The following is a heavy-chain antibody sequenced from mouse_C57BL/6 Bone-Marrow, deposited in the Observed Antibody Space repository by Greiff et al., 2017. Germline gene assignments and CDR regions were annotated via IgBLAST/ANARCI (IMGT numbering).Heavy chain of an antibody. CDR3: ARESPSMVTPFAY. J-gene: IGHJ3*01. CDR2: IHPNSGST. Sequence: VQLQQPGAELVKPGASVKLSCKASGYTFTSYWMHWVKQRPGQGLEWIGMIHPNSGSTNYNEKFKSKATLTVDKSSSTAYMQLSSLTSEDSAVYYCARESPSMVTPFAYWGQGTLVTVSA. CDR1: GYTFTSYW. D-gene: IGHD2-1*01. V-gene: IGHV1-64*01.